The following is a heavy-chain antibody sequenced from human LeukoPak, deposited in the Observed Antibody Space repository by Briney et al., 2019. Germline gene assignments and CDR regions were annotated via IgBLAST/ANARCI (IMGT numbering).Heavy chain of an antibody. CDR2: IYYSGST. CDR3: ARAIVVVPAAHFDY. J-gene: IGHJ4*02. V-gene: IGHV4-31*02. Sequence: LRLSCAASGFTFSSYAMSWVRQHPGKGLEWIGYIYYSGSTYYNPSLKSRVTISVDTSKNQFSLKLSSVTAADTAVYYCARAIVVVPAAHFDYWGQGTLVTVSS. D-gene: IGHD2-2*01. CDR1: GFTFSSYA.